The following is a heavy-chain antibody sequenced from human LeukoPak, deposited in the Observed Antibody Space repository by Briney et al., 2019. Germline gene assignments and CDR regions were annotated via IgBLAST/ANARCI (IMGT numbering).Heavy chain of an antibody. CDR1: GGSISSYY. CDR3: AGSPGRFGSGWFDP. CDR2: IYTSGST. V-gene: IGHV4-4*09. Sequence: SETLSLTCTVSGGSISSYYWSWIRQPPGKGLEWIGYIYTSGSTNYNPSLKSRVTISVDTSKNQFSLKMSSVTAADTAVYYCAGSPGRFGSGWFDPWGQGTLVTVSS. J-gene: IGHJ5*02. D-gene: IGHD3-10*01.